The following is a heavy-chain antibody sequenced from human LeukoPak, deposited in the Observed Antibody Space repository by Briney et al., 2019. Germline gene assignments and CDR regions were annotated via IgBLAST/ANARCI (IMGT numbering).Heavy chain of an antibody. CDR1: GGSVSSGDYY. CDR3: ARGDATSSH. CDR2: IYNRGST. V-gene: IGHV4-31*01. D-gene: IGHD6-6*01. Sequence: ESSETLSLTCTVSGGSVSSGDYYWSWIRQHPGKGLEWIGYIYNRGSTDYHPSLKSPVTISVDTSKNQFSLKLTSVTVADTAVYYCARGDATSSHSGQGNLVTVSS. J-gene: IGHJ4*02.